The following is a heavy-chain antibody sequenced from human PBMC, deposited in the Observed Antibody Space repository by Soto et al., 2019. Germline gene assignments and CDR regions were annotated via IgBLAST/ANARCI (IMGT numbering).Heavy chain of an antibody. Sequence: QVQLEESGGGVVQPGRSLRLSCAASGFGFSSNGMHWVRQAPGKGLEWVAGISYDGSNKYYADSVNGRFTISRANSKNTRYLQMNSLTAEDTTVYYCTKDIQLWILYGMDVWGQGTTVTVS. D-gene: IGHD5-18*01. CDR1: GFGFSSNG. CDR2: ISYDGSNK. J-gene: IGHJ6*02. V-gene: IGHV3-30*18. CDR3: TKDIQLWILYGMDV.